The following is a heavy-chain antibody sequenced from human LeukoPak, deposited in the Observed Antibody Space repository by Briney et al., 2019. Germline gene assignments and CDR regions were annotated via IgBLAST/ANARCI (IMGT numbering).Heavy chain of an antibody. CDR1: GGSVSSGSYY. Sequence: SDTLSLTCTVSGGSVSSGSYYWTWIRQPPGKGLEWIGYIYYSGSTNYNPSLKSRVTISVDTSKNQFSLKLSSVTAADAALYYCARDTTYCSGTSCYRGYFDLWGRGTLVTVSS. CDR3: ARDTTYCSGTSCYRGYFDL. D-gene: IGHD2-2*01. J-gene: IGHJ2*01. CDR2: IYYSGST. V-gene: IGHV4-61*01.